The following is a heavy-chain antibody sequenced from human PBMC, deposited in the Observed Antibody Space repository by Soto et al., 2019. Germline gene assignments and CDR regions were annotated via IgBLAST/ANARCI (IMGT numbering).Heavy chain of an antibody. J-gene: IGHJ5*02. D-gene: IGHD3-10*02. CDR1: GLSLSTSGEA. CDR2: ISWVDDK. V-gene: IGHV2-5*02. CDR3: AHYVSTSPAGWFDP. Sequence: QITLKESGPTLVKPTQTLTLTCTFSGLSLSTSGEAVGWIRQPPGKALEWLALISWVDDKRYNPTLKTRLTSTTDTSTPQVVLTLTTMDPVDTATYYCAHYVSTSPAGWFDPWGQGILVTVSS.